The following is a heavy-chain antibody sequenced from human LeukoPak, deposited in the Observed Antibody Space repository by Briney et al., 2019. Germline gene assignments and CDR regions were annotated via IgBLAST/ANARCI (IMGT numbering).Heavy chain of an antibody. D-gene: IGHD3-22*01. CDR1: GFTFSSYA. J-gene: IGHJ4*02. Sequence: GGSLRLSCAASGFTFSSYAMSWVRQAPGKGLEWVSAISGSGGSTYYADSVKGRFTISRDNAKNSLYLQMNSLRAEDTAVYYCARDPHDSSGYDYWGQGTLVTVSS. V-gene: IGHV3-23*01. CDR3: ARDPHDSSGYDY. CDR2: ISGSGGST.